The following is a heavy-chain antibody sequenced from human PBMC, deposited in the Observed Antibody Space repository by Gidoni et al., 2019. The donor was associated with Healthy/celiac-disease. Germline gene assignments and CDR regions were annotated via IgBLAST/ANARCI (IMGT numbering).Heavy chain of an antibody. Sequence: QVQLVESGGGVVQPGRSLRLSCAASGFPFSSYGMHWVRQAPGKGREWVAVIWYDGSKKYYADSVKGRFTISRDNSKNTLYLQMNSLRAEDTAVYYCARVRYGSGTYYFDYWGQGTLVTVSS. CDR1: GFPFSSYG. CDR2: IWYDGSKK. D-gene: IGHD3-10*01. CDR3: ARVRYGSGTYYFDY. J-gene: IGHJ4*02. V-gene: IGHV3-33*01.